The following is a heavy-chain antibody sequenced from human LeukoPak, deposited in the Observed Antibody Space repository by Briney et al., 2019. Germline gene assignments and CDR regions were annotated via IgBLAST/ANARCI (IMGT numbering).Heavy chain of an antibody. CDR3: ARMALDGGDSIGFDP. D-gene: IGHD2-21*02. CDR1: GYTFTDYF. Sequence: ASVKVSCKASGYTFTDYFIHWVRQAPGQGLEWMGWINPNIGDASYAQKFQDRVTMTRDRSINTAYMELSRLTSDDTAVYYCARMALDGGDSIGFDPWGQGTLVTVSS. V-gene: IGHV1-2*02. CDR2: INPNIGDA. J-gene: IGHJ5*02.